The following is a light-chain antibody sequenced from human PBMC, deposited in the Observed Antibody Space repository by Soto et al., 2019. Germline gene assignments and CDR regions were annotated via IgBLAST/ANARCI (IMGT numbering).Light chain of an antibody. CDR2: STD. CDR1: SGSVSTNYQ. J-gene: IGLJ3*02. CDR3: VLYVGRGIWV. Sequence: QTVVTQEPSFSVSPGGTVTLTCGLTSGSVSTNYQPSRYQQTPGQAPRTLIYSTDTRSSGAPDRFSGSILVNKAAVTITGAHEDDEADYYCVLYVGRGIWVFGGGTKVTVL. V-gene: IGLV8-61*01.